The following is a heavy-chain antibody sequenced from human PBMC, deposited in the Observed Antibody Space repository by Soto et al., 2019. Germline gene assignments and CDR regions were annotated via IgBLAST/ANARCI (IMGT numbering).Heavy chain of an antibody. V-gene: IGHV3-23*01. J-gene: IGHJ5*01. Sequence: GGSLRLSCAASGFTFRNYAMNWVRQAPGKGLEWISGISGRGDTTYYTESVKGRFAISRDNSKATLDLQMNSLRAEDTAVYYCAKKDPWFDSWGQGTLVTVSS. CDR3: AKKDPWFDS. CDR1: GFTFRNYA. CDR2: ISGRGDTT.